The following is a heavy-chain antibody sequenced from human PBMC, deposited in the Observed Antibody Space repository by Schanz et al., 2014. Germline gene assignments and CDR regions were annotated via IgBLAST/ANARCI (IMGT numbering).Heavy chain of an antibody. J-gene: IGHJ6*02. V-gene: IGHV4-39*07. CDR1: GGSISSSSYY. CDR3: YGMDV. CDR2: IYYSGNT. Sequence: QLQLQESGPGLVKPSETLSLTCTVSGGSISSSSYYWGWIRQPPGKGLEWIGSIYYSGNTYYNPSHKSRVTISIDTSKNQFSLRLTSVTAADTAVYYCYGMDVWGQGTTVTVSS.